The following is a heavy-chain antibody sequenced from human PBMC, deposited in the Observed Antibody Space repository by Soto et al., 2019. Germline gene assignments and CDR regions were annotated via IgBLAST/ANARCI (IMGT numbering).Heavy chain of an antibody. CDR3: AKNRYTDWTWASIDY. D-gene: IGHD3-9*01. CDR2: ISGSGSTT. Sequence: GGSLRLSCAASGFTFTNYAVTWVRQAPGKGLEWVSAISGSGSTTYYADSVKGRFAVSRDNSNNTLYLQMHSLRAGDSAVYFCAKNRYTDWTWASIDYWGQGTLVTVSS. J-gene: IGHJ4*02. CDR1: GFTFTNYA. V-gene: IGHV3-23*01.